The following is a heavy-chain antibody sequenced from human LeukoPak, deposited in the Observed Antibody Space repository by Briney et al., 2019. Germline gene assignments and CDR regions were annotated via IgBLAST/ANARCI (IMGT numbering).Heavy chain of an antibody. J-gene: IGHJ4*02. D-gene: IGHD6-19*01. CDR2: VSTSGGST. V-gene: IGHV3-23*01. Sequence: PGGSLRLSCAASGLTFSRYAMSWVRQAPGKGLEWVSGVSTSGGSTYYADSVKGRFTISRDNSKNTLYLQMNSLRAEDTAVYYCAKVPGRAVALFFDYWGQGTLVTVSS. CDR3: AKVPGRAVALFFDY. CDR1: GLTFSRYA.